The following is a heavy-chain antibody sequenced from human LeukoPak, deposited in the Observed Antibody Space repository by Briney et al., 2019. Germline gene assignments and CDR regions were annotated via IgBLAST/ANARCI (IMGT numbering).Heavy chain of an antibody. J-gene: IGHJ6*03. CDR2: IYTSGST. Sequence: SETLSLTCTVSGGSISSYYWSWIRQPAGKGLEWIGRIYTSGSTNYNPSFKSRVTMSVDTSKNQFSLKLSSVTAADTAVYYCARGRTAAADYYYYMDVWGEGTTVTVSS. D-gene: IGHD6-13*01. V-gene: IGHV4-4*07. CDR1: GGSISSYY. CDR3: ARGRTAAADYYYYMDV.